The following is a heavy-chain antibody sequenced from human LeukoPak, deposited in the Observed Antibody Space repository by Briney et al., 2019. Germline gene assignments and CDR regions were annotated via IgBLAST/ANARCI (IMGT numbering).Heavy chain of an antibody. CDR1: GHTFTSYG. CDR2: ISAYNGNT. Sequence: ASVKVSCKASGHTFTSYGISWVRQAPGQGLEWMGWISAYNGNTNYAQKLQGRVTMTTDTSTSTAYMELSSLRSEDTAVYYCARGDGGYTLGDYNYWGQGTLVTVSS. D-gene: IGHD3-16*01. CDR3: ARGDGGYTLGDYNY. V-gene: IGHV1-18*01. J-gene: IGHJ4*02.